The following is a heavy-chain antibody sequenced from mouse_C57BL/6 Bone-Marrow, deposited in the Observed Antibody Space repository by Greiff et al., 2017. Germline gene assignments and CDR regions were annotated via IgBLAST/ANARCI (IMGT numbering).Heavy chain of an antibody. J-gene: IGHJ2*01. CDR2: INPYNGGT. D-gene: IGHD2-3*01. Sequence: VQLQQSGPVLVKPGASVKMSCKASGYTFTDYYMNWVKQSHGKSLEWIGDINPYNGGTSYNQKFKGKATLTVDKSSSTAYMELNSLTSEDSAVYCCARFDDGDYWGQGTTLTVSS. CDR3: ARFDDGDY. V-gene: IGHV1-19*01. CDR1: GYTFTDYY.